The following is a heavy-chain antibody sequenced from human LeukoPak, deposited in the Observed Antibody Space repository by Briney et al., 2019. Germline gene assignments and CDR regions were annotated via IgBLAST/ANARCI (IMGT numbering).Heavy chain of an antibody. V-gene: IGHV4-39*07. Sequence: SETLSLTCTVSGGSISSSSYYWGWIRQPPGKGLEWIGSIYYSGSTYYNPSLKSRVTISVDTSKNQFSLKLSSVTAADTAVYYCATFRDGYNGFDYWGQGTLVTVSS. D-gene: IGHD5-24*01. CDR1: GGSISSSSYY. J-gene: IGHJ4*02. CDR3: ATFRDGYNGFDY. CDR2: IYYSGST.